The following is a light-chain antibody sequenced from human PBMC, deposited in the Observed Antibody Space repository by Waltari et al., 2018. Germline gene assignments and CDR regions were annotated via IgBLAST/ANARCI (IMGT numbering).Light chain of an antibody. CDR1: HSVGTS. CDR3: HQRSSWPRT. CDR2: GVS. J-gene: IGKJ1*01. V-gene: IGKV3-11*01. Sequence: EIVLPQSPGTLPLSPGESATIPCRASHSVGTSVTWYQQKPGQAPRLLIYGVSNRATPTPDRFSGSESGTDFTLTISSLEPEDFAVYYCHQRSSWPRTFGQGTKLELK.